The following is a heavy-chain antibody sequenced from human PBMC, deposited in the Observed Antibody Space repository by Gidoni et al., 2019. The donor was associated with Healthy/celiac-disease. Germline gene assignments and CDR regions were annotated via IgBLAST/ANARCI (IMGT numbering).Heavy chain of an antibody. CDR3: ARRRYYDFWSGYRDY. J-gene: IGHJ4*02. CDR2: IYYSGST. Sequence: QLQLQESGPGLVKPSETLSLTCTVSGGSISSSSYYWGWLRQPPGKGLEWIGSIYYSGSTYYNPSLKSRVTISVDTSKNQFSLKLSSVTAADTAVYYCARRRYYDFWSGYRDYWGQGTLVTVSS. V-gene: IGHV4-39*01. D-gene: IGHD3-3*01. CDR1: GGSISSSSYY.